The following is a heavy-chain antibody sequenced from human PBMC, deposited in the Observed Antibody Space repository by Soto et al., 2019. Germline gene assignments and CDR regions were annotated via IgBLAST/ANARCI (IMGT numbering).Heavy chain of an antibody. CDR1: GGSISSSNW. V-gene: IGHV4-4*02. CDR3: ASNPNTYYYDSSGYYGDY. J-gene: IGHJ4*02. Sequence: QVQLQESGPGLVKPSGTLSLTCAVSGGSISSSNWWSWVRQPPGKGLEWIGEIYHSGSTNYNPSLKRRVTISVDKSQNHFSLKLSSVTAADTAVYYCASNPNTYYYDSSGYYGDYWGQGTLVTVSS. CDR2: IYHSGST. D-gene: IGHD3-22*01.